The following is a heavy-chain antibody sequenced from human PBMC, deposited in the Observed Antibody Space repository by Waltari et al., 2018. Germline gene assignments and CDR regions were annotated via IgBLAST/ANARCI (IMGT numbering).Heavy chain of an antibody. CDR3: ARGMSSVWYGPFDY. D-gene: IGHD6-19*01. CDR2: VYYTGNT. J-gene: IGHJ4*02. CDR1: GGSIHIYS. V-gene: IGHV4-59*08. Sequence: QVQLQESGPGLVKPSETLSLTCTVSGGSIHIYSWSWIRQPPGKGLEWIGYVYYTGNTIYNPSLESRVTLSADTSKNQVSLRLRSVTAADTAVYYCARGMSSVWYGPFDYWGQGTLVTVSS.